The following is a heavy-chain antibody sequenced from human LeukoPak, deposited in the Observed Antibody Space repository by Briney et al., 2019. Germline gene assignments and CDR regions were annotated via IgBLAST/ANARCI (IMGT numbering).Heavy chain of an antibody. CDR1: GFTFSSYA. J-gene: IGHJ4*02. Sequence: GGSLRLSCAASGFTFSSYAMSWVRQAPGKGLEWVSAISGSGGSTYYADSVKGRFTISRDNSKNTLYLQMNSLRAEDTAVYYCAKTDSANFDWLLYFDYWGQRTLVTVSS. V-gene: IGHV3-23*01. CDR3: AKTDSANFDWLLYFDY. D-gene: IGHD3-9*01. CDR2: ISGSGGST.